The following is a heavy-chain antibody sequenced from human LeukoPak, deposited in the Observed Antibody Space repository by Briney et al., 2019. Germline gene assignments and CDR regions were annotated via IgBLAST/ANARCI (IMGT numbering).Heavy chain of an antibody. V-gene: IGHV4-28*05. J-gene: IGHJ4*02. Sequence: PSETLSLTCAVSGYSISSSNWWGWIRQPPGKGLEWIGYIYYSGSIYYNPSLKSRVTMSVDTSKNQFSLKLSSVTAADTAVYYCARQRRGYFDWLLDPYYFDYWGQGTLVTVSS. CDR1: GYSISSSNW. CDR3: ARQRRGYFDWLLDPYYFDY. D-gene: IGHD3-9*01. CDR2: IYYSGSI.